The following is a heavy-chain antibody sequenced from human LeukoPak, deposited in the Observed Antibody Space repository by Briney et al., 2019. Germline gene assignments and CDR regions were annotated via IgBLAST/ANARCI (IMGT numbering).Heavy chain of an antibody. Sequence: PSETLSLTCTVSGGSISSYYWSWIRQPPGKGLEWIGYIYYSGSTNYNPSLKSRVTISVDTSKNQFSLKLSSVTAADTAVYYCARIPVVELLEDLNWFDPWGQGTLVTVSS. J-gene: IGHJ5*02. CDR3: ARIPVVELLEDLNWFDP. V-gene: IGHV4-59*01. CDR2: IYYSGST. CDR1: GGSISSYY. D-gene: IGHD1-26*01.